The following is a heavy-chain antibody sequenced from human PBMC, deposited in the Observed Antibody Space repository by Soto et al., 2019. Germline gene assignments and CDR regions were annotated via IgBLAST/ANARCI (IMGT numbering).Heavy chain of an antibody. CDR3: GKDLRPNRGWFGP. D-gene: IGHD3-3*01. CDR1: GFNFYNYA. V-gene: IGHV3-23*01. Sequence: PEVSLRLSCAASGFNFYNYAMTWVRQAPGKGMEWVSGISGDGTRIYYGDSVKGRFTISSDNSKDTVFLQMKSLRAEDTALYYCGKDLRPNRGWFGPGGQGTRVTVSS. J-gene: IGHJ5*02. CDR2: ISGDGTRI.